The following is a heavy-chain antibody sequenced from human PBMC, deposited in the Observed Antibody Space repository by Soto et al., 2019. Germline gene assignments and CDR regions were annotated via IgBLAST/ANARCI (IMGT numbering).Heavy chain of an antibody. CDR3: XXXXXXXXXXTXLLAAFDI. Sequence: EVQLLESGGNLVQPGESLRLSCAASGFTFSSYAMSWVRQAPGKGLEWVSHIRSGGDTYYTDSVKGRFTISRDNSKNTLHXXXNXLXAXXXXXXXXXXXXXXXXXXTXLLAAFDIWGQGTMVTVSS. CDR2: IRSGGDT. V-gene: IGHV3-23*01. CDR1: GFTFSSYA. J-gene: IGHJ3*02.